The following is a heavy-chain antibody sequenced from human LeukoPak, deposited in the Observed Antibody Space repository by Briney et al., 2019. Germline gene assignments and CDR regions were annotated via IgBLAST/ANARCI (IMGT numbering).Heavy chain of an antibody. V-gene: IGHV1-46*01. CDR1: GYTFTSYY. D-gene: IGHD3-9*01. CDR2: INPSGGST. J-gene: IGHJ4*02. Sequence: GASVKVSCKASGYTFTSYYMHWVRQAPGQGLEWMGIINPSGGSTSYAQKFQGRVTMTRDTSTSTVYMELSNLRSEDTAVYYCARSLYDILTGYEMGYWGQGTLVTVSS. CDR3: ARSLYDILTGYEMGY.